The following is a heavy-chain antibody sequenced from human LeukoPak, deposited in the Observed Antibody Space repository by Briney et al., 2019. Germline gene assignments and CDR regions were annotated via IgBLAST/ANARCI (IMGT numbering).Heavy chain of an antibody. Sequence: SQTLSLTCTVSGVSISSDGYYWSWVRQHPEKGLVWISYIAYSRGTLYNPFLNGRVAISIDTSKNQFSLRLRSVTAADTDVYYCAEDRGLVGERYSYQFYGMDVWGQGTAVTVSS. V-gene: IGHV4-31*03. CDR1: GVSISSDGYY. D-gene: IGHD3-9*01. CDR3: AEDRGLVGERYSYQFYGMDV. J-gene: IGHJ6*01. CDR2: IAYSRGT.